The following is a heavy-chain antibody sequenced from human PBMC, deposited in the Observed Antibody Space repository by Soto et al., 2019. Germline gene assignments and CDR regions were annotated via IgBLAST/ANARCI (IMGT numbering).Heavy chain of an antibody. D-gene: IGHD6-13*01. Sequence: ASVKVSCKASGYTFTGYYMHWVQQAPGQGLEWMGWINPNSGGTNYAQKFQGWVTMTRDTSISTAYMELSRLRSDDTAVYYCARPVTPNTVGSSWSNDAFDIWGQGTMVTV. CDR1: GYTFTGYY. CDR3: ARPVTPNTVGSSWSNDAFDI. J-gene: IGHJ3*02. CDR2: INPNSGGT. V-gene: IGHV1-2*04.